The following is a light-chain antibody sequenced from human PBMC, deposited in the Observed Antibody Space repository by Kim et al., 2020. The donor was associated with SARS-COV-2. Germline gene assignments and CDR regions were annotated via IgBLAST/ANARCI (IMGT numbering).Light chain of an antibody. CDR1: QGISNY. CDR3: HFRT. J-gene: IGKJ1*01. V-gene: IGKV1-27*01. CDR2: AAS. Sequence: PSSLSASVGDRVTITCRASQGISNYLAWYQQKPGKVPKLLIYAASTLQSGVPSRFSGSGSGTDFTLTISSLQPEDVATYYCHFRTFGQGTKVDIK.